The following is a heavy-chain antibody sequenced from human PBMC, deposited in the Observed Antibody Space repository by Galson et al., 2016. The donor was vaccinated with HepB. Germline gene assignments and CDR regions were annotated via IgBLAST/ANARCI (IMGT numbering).Heavy chain of an antibody. D-gene: IGHD4-23*01. J-gene: IGHJ4*02. CDR3: ARDTRWSFDC. CDR1: GFTFSDDW. V-gene: IGHV3-7*01. Sequence: SLRLSCAASGFTFSDDWMSWARQVPGKGLEWVAKINQDGNEKYYVDSVKGRFTISRDNAEKSLYLQMNSLRGEDTAVYYCARDTRWSFDCWGQGALVTVSS. CDR2: INQDGNEK.